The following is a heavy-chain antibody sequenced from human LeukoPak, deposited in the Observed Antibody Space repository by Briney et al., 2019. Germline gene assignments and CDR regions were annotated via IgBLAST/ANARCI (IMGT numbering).Heavy chain of an antibody. CDR1: GGSISSSNW. CDR2: IYHSGST. V-gene: IGHV4-4*02. CDR3: ARDRQYFDWIYSYYYMDV. Sequence: SETLSLTCAVSGGSISSSNWWSWVRQPPGKGLEWIGEIYHSGSTYYNPSLQSRVTISGERSKNQFSLQLNSVTPEDTAVYYCARDRQYFDWIYSYYYMDVWGKGTTVTVSS. D-gene: IGHD3-9*01. J-gene: IGHJ6*03.